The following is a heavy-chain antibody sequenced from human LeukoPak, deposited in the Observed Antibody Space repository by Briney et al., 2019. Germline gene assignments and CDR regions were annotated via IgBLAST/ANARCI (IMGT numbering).Heavy chain of an antibody. J-gene: IGHJ4*02. CDR3: ARVSRGPYGSGSFDY. D-gene: IGHD3-10*01. CDR1: GGSISSHY. Sequence: SETLSLTCNVSGGSISSHYWGWIRQPPGKGLEWIGYIYYSGNTNYNPSLKSRVTISVDTSKNQFSLKLSSVTAADTAVYYCARVSRGPYGSGSFDYWGQGTLVTVSS. V-gene: IGHV4-59*11. CDR2: IYYSGNT.